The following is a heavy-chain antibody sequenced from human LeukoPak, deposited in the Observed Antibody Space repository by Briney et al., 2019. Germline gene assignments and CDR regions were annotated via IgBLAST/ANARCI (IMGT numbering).Heavy chain of an antibody. D-gene: IGHD2-2*01. CDR1: GFTFSSYA. CDR3: AKTSWFASYFDY. CDR2: ISGSGGST. J-gene: IGHJ4*02. Sequence: GGSLRLSCAASGFTFSSYAMSWVRQAPGKGLEWVSAISGSGGSTYYADSAKGRFTISRDNSKNTLYLQMNSLRAEDTAVYYCAKTSWFASYFDYWGQGTLVTVSS. V-gene: IGHV3-23*01.